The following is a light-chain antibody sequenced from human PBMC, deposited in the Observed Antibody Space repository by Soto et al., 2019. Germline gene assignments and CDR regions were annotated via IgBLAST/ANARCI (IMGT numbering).Light chain of an antibody. CDR2: QAS. CDR3: QQYNVYPWT. J-gene: IGKJ1*01. Sequence: DIQMTQSPSTLSASVGDRVTITSRASQTINTWLAWYQQKLGKAPKFLIYQASSLESGVPSRFSGSGSGTEFTLTISSLQPVDFANYYCQQYNVYPWTFGQGTKVEIK. V-gene: IGKV1-5*03. CDR1: QTINTW.